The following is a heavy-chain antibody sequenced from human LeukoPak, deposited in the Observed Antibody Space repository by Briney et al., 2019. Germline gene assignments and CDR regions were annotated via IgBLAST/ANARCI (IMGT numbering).Heavy chain of an antibody. Sequence: GWAQRLSCAASGFTFSTDSMIWVGQAPGKGLEWVSYIRSSSSTIYYADSVKGRFTISRDNAKSSLYLHMNSLRDEDTAVYYCARDVGPTVQPTPVDFWGQGTLVTVSS. J-gene: IGHJ4*02. CDR3: ARDVGPTVQPTPVDF. V-gene: IGHV3-48*02. D-gene: IGHD4-17*01. CDR1: GFTFSTDS. CDR2: IRSSSSTI.